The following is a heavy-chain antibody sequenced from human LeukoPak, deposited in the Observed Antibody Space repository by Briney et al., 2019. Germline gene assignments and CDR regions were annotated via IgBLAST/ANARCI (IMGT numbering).Heavy chain of an antibody. CDR3: ARRGLAGTLDY. D-gene: IGHD6-13*01. CDR1: GGSISSYY. Sequence: SETLSLTCTVSGGSISSYYWSWLRQPPGKGLEWVGYIYYSGSTNYNPSLKSRVTISVDTSKNQFSLKLSSVTAADTAVYCCARRGLAGTLDYWGQGTLVTVSS. J-gene: IGHJ4*02. V-gene: IGHV4-59*08. CDR2: IYYSGST.